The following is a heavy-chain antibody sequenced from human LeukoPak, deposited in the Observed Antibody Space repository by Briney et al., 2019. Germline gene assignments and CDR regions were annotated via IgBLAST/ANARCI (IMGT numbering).Heavy chain of an antibody. CDR3: ARDQTPHYSNYGFDY. J-gene: IGHJ4*02. Sequence: GGSLRLSCEASGFTFNNFGMHWVRQAPGKGLEWVAFIGYDESKKYYAESVKGRFTISRDNAKNSLYLQMNSLRAEDTAVYYCARDQTPHYSNYGFDYWGQGTLVTVSS. V-gene: IGHV3-30*02. CDR2: IGYDESKK. CDR1: GFTFNNFG. D-gene: IGHD4-11*01.